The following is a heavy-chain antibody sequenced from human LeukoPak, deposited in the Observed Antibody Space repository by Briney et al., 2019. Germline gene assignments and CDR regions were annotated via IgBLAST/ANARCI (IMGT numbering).Heavy chain of an antibody. CDR1: GYTFTGYY. D-gene: IGHD3-9*01. CDR2: INPISGGT. J-gene: IGHJ4*02. V-gene: IGHV1-2*02. CDR3: ALLYDILTGYSNFDY. Sequence: ASVKVSCKASGYTFTGYYMHWVRQAPAQGLEWMGWINPISGGTNYAQKFQGRVTMTRDTSISRACMELSRLRSDDTAVYYCALLYDILTGYSNFDYWGQGTLVTVPS.